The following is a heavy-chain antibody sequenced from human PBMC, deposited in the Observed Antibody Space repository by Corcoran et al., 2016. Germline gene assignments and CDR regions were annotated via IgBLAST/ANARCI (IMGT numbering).Heavy chain of an antibody. D-gene: IGHD1-26*01. CDR2: IKSHGSGGTT. J-gene: IGHJ6*02. Sequence: EVQLVVSGGGLAKPGESLRLSCVASGFTFTDAWMSWVRQAPGKGLEWVGRIKSHGSGGTTDYAAPVKDRLTISRDDSRNTVFLQMDSLKTDKTAVYYCKWDLKVYYGTDVWGQGTMVTVSS. CDR1: GFTFTDAW. CDR3: KWDLKVYYGTDV. V-gene: IGHV3-15*01.